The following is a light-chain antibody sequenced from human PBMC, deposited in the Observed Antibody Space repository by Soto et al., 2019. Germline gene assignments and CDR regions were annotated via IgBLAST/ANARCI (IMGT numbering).Light chain of an antibody. V-gene: IGKV4-1*01. CDR1: QSVLYSSKNKNY. J-gene: IGKJ1*01. Sequence: DIVLTQSPDSLAVSLGERATINCKSSQSVLYSSKNKNYLAWYQQKPGQPPKLLIYWASTRESGVPDRFSGSGSGTDFPLSISSLQAEDVAVYYCQQYYSTPGWTFGQGTKVEIK. CDR3: QQYYSTPGWT. CDR2: WAS.